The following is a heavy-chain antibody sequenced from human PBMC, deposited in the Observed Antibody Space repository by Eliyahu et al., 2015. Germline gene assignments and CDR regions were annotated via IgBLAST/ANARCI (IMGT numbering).Heavy chain of an antibody. V-gene: IGHV3-33*01. D-gene: IGHD3-9*01. CDR3: ARDMGYFDWLLIDY. J-gene: IGHJ4*02. CDR2: IWYDGSNK. Sequence: QVQLXESGGGVVQPGXSLRXSXAXSGFTFSSYGMPWVRQAPGKGLGWVAVIWYDGSNKYYADSVKGRFTISRDNSKNTLYLQMNSLRAEDTAVYYCARDMGYFDWLLIDYWGQGTLVTVSS. CDR1: GFTFSSYG.